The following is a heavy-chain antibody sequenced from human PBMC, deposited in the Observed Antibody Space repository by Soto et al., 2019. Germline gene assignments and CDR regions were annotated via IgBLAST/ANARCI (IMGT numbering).Heavy chain of an antibody. J-gene: IGHJ3*01. CDR3: ARDLVAIGGRVYAFDL. Sequence: QVQLQESGPGLVRPSETLSLTCTVAGDSVSSGSHHWNWIRQAPGKGLEWIGSIYFTGRTNHNPSLQSRGNISVDTSKNHLSLKLTSVTAADTAVYYCARDLVAIGGRVYAFDLWGQGTMVTVSS. CDR2: IYFTGRT. D-gene: IGHD2-21*01. V-gene: IGHV4-61*03. CDR1: GDSVSSGSHH.